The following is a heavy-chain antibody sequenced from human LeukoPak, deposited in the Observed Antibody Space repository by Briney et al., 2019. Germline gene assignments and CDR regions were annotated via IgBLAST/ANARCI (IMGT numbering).Heavy chain of an antibody. D-gene: IGHD1-20*01. V-gene: IGHV4-38-2*02. J-gene: IGHJ4*02. CDR3: AGVNWINDY. CDR2: IHHSGST. CDR1: GYSIRSGYH. Sequence: SETLSLTCSVSGYSIRSGYHWGWIRQPPGKGLEWIGAIHHSGSTYYNPSLRSRVTISIDTSRNQFSLKLSSVTAADTAVYYCAGVNWINDYWGQGTLVTVSS.